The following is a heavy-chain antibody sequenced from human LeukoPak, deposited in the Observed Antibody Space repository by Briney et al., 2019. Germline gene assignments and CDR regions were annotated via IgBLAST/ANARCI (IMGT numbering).Heavy chain of an antibody. J-gene: IGHJ3*02. CDR3: ASSTYGDYAFDI. Sequence: PSETLSLTCTVSGGSISSYYWSWIRQPAGKGLDWIGRIYTSGSTNYNPSLKSRVTMSVDTSKNQFSLKLSSVTAADTAVYYCASSTYGDYAFDIWGQGTMVTVSS. D-gene: IGHD4-17*01. CDR2: IYTSGST. CDR1: GGSISSYY. V-gene: IGHV4-4*07.